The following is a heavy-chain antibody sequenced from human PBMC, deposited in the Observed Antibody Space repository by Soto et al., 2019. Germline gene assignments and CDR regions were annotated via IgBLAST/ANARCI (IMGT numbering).Heavy chain of an antibody. V-gene: IGHV3-23*01. CDR3: ARSLFMVAPDNEPFDY. CDR2: ISGGGNDS. D-gene: IGHD5-12*01. Sequence: VQLLESGGSTVQPGGSLTLSCAASGFPLSSYAISWVRQTPEKGLEWVAGISGGGNDSYYADFVQGRFTFSRDNSRNILYLEMISLRAEDTAMYYCARSLFMVAPDNEPFDYWGQGTLVTVSS. J-gene: IGHJ4*02. CDR1: GFPLSSYA.